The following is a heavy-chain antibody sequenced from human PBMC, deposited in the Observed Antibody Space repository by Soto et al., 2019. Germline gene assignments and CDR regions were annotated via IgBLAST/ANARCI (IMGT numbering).Heavy chain of an antibody. V-gene: IGHV3-23*01. Sequence: EVQLLESGGGLVQPGGSLRLSCAASGFTVSSYAMSGCRQAPGKGLEWVSAISGSGGSTDYADSVKGRFTISRDNSKNTLYLQMNSLRAEDTAVDYCAKGWDYDCWSGVDYWGQGTLVTVSS. CDR1: GFTVSSYA. J-gene: IGHJ4*02. D-gene: IGHD3-3*01. CDR2: ISGSGGST. CDR3: AKGWDYDCWSGVDY.